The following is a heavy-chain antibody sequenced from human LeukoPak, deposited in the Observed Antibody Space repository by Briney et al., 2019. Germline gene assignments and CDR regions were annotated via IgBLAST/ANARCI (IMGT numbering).Heavy chain of an antibody. CDR3: ARLRIGFDY. CDR1: GFTFSTYS. V-gene: IGHV3-48*04. J-gene: IGHJ4*02. CDR2: VSSSARTI. D-gene: IGHD5-12*01. Sequence: PGGSLRLSCAASGFTFSTYSMNWVRQAPGKGLEWVSYVSSSARTIYYADSVKGRFTISRDNAKNLLYLQMNSLRAEDTAVYYCARLRIGFDYWGQGTLVTVSS.